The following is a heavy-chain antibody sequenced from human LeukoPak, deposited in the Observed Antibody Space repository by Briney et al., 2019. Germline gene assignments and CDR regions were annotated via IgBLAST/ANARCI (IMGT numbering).Heavy chain of an antibody. Sequence: PSDAVSLTCTVSRCSITAYYLSWIRQPPGKGLEWIGYVLDIGCMNHNPSLRNRVTISIDTSKNKFCLKLSSVTVADTAVYYCARPRRPDRVEAFDIWGQGTLVTVSS. V-gene: IGHV4-59*08. CDR2: VLDIGCM. CDR3: ARPRRPDRVEAFDI. D-gene: IGHD3-22*01. CDR1: RCSITAYY. J-gene: IGHJ3*02.